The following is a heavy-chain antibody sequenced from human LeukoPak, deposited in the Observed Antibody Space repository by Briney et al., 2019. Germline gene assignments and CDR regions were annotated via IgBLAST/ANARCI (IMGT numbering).Heavy chain of an antibody. CDR3: ARGLVLATDNAFDI. CDR1: GGSIRIYF. CDR2: IWDTVIT. D-gene: IGHD5-12*01. Sequence: PPETLSLTCIVSGGSIRIYFWSCLWQPLGEGLGWGGYIWDTVITEYNTSLKSRVTFSLATSKNHFSLKLRSVTSAARALSFIARGLVLATDNAFDIWGQGTLVTASS. V-gene: IGHV4-59*01. J-gene: IGHJ3*02.